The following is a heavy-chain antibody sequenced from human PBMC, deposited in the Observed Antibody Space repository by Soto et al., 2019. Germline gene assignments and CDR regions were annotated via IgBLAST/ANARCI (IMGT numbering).Heavy chain of an antibody. J-gene: IGHJ6*02. CDR2: IYPGDSDT. V-gene: IGHV5-51*01. CDR1: GYTFTNYW. Sequence: GESLKISCKGSGYTFTNYWIGWVRQMPGKGLEWMGIIYPGDSDTKYNPSFQGQVTIPADKSITTTYLQWSSLKASDTAIYYCAASIFYYGMDVWGQGTTVTVSS. CDR3: AASIFYYGMDV.